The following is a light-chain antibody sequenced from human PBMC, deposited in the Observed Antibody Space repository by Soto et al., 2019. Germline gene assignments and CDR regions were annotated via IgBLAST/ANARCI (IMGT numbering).Light chain of an antibody. CDR1: SSDVGGYNY. CDR3: SSYTSSRGVV. J-gene: IGLJ2*01. CDR2: DVS. Sequence: QSALTQPASVSGSPGQSITISCTGTSSDVGGYNYVSWYQQHPGKAPKLMIYDVSNRPLGVSNRFSGSKSGNTASLTISGLQAEDEADYYCSSYTSSRGVVFGGGTKVTVL. V-gene: IGLV2-14*01.